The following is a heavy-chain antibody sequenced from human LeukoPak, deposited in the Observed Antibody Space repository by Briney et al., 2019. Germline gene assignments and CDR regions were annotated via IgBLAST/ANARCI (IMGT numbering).Heavy chain of an antibody. CDR2: IFYSGST. CDR3: ARQGAGVPFDY. J-gene: IGHJ4*02. D-gene: IGHD3-10*01. Sequence: PSQTLSLTCSVSGGSISSADYYWSWIRQPPGKGLEWIGYIFYSGSTDYNPSLKSRVTISVDTSKNQFSLRLTSVTAADTAVYYCARQGAGVPFDYWGRGTLVTVSS. V-gene: IGHV4-30-4*01. CDR1: GGSISSADYY.